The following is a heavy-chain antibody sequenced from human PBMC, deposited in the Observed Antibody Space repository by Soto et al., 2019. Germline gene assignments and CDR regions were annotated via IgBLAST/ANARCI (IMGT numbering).Heavy chain of an antibody. Sequence: GASVKVSCKASGGTFSSYAISWVRQAPGQGLEWMGGIIPIFGTANYAQKFQGRVTITADESTSTAYMELSSLRSEDTAVYYCARYCSRTSCYGWDYYYGMDVWGQGTTVTVSS. CDR1: GGTFSSYA. V-gene: IGHV1-69*13. D-gene: IGHD2-2*01. J-gene: IGHJ6*02. CDR3: ARYCSRTSCYGWDYYYGMDV. CDR2: IIPIFGTA.